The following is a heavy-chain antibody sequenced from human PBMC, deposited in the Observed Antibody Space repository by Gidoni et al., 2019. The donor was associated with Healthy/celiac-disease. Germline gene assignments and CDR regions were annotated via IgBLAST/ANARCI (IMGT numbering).Heavy chain of an antibody. Sequence: QVQLVASGGGVVQPGRSLRLSCAASGFPFSSDGMHWVRQAPGKGLEWVAVIWYDGSNKYYADSVKGRFTISRDNSKNTLYLQMNSLRAEDTAVYYCARGRYDSSGIGSRWAYFDYWGQGTLVTVSS. CDR3: ARGRYDSSGIGSRWAYFDY. D-gene: IGHD3-22*01. CDR2: IWYDGSNK. J-gene: IGHJ4*02. CDR1: GFPFSSDG. V-gene: IGHV3-33*01.